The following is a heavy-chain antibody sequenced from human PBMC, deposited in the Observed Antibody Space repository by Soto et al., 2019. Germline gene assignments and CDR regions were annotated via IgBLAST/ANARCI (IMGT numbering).Heavy chain of an antibody. CDR1: GFIFSRYE. Sequence: VGSLRLSCAASGFIFSRYEMNWVRQAPGKGLEWVSYINTRGNTIHYADSVKGRFTVSRDNAENSLYLQMNSLRAEDTAVYYCARDIDYYDSSGYQDYWGQGTLVIVSS. V-gene: IGHV3-48*03. J-gene: IGHJ4*02. D-gene: IGHD3-22*01. CDR3: ARDIDYYDSSGYQDY. CDR2: INTRGNTI.